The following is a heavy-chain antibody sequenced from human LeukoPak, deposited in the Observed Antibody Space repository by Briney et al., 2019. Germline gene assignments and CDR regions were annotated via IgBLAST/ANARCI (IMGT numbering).Heavy chain of an antibody. J-gene: IGHJ3*02. D-gene: IGHD3-10*01. V-gene: IGHV1-69*01. Sequence: SVKVSCKASGGTFSSYVISWVRQAPGQGLEWMGGIIPGFGAANYAQKFQGTVTITADVSATTVYMVLNSLRSEDTAVYYCAKEPEPAITMVRGEVFDIWGQGTMVIVSS. CDR3: AKEPEPAITMVRGEVFDI. CDR2: IIPGFGAA. CDR1: GGTFSSYV.